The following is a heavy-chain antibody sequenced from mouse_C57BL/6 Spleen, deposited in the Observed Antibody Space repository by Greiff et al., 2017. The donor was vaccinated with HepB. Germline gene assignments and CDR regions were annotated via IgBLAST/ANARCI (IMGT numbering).Heavy chain of an antibody. CDR2: IYPGSGST. V-gene: IGHV1-55*01. CDR1: GYTFTSYW. CDR3: AREGFTTVVAKDWYFDV. D-gene: IGHD1-1*01. J-gene: IGHJ1*03. Sequence: QVQLQQPGAELVKPGASVKMSCKASGYTFTSYWITWVKQRPGQGLEWIGDIYPGSGSTNYNEKFKSKATLTEDTSSSTAYMQLSSLTSEDSAVYYCAREGFTTVVAKDWYFDVWGTGTTVTVSS.